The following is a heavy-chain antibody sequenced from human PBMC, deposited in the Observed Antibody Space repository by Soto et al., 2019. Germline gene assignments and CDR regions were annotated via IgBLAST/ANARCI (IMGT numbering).Heavy chain of an antibody. CDR1: GGSISSGDYY. J-gene: IGHJ4*02. V-gene: IGHV4-30-4*01. D-gene: IGHD3-10*01. CDR3: ARVXSSGFGESTTQPPYFDY. CDR2: IYYSGST. Sequence: SATLSLTCTVSGGSISSGDYYWSWIRQPPGKGLEWIGYIYYSGSTYYNPSLKSRVTISVDTSKNQFSLKLSSVTAADTAVYYCARVXSSGFGESTTQPPYFDYWGQGTLVTVSS.